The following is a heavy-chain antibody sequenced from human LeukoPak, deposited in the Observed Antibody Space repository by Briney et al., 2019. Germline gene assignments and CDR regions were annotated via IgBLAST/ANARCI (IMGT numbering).Heavy chain of an antibody. Sequence: GGSLRLSCAASGFTFSTHWMNWVRQPPGKGLEWVANINREGSDKNYVDSVNGRFTISRDNTKNSLYMQMNSLRVEDTAVYYCARDGVPGGRDVWGQGTTVTVS. J-gene: IGHJ6*02. V-gene: IGHV3-7*01. D-gene: IGHD3-16*01. CDR2: INREGSDK. CDR3: ARDGVPGGRDV. CDR1: GFTFSTHW.